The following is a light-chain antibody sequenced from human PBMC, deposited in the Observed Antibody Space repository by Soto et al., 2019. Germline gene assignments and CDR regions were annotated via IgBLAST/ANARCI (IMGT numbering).Light chain of an antibody. CDR3: QKSHSAPLT. V-gene: IGKV1-39*01. CDR2: AAS. J-gene: IGKJ4*01. CDR1: QSISSH. Sequence: QMTQSPSSLFASVGDRVTITCRASQSISSHLNWYQQKVGQTPRLLIYAASTLQSEVPPRFSGSGSGTEFTLTISGLQREDFATYYGQKSHSAPLTFGGGTKIQI.